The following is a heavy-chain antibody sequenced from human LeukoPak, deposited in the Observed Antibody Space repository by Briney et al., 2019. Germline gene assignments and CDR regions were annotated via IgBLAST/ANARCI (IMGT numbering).Heavy chain of an antibody. J-gene: IGHJ5*02. CDR2: ISSSSGTI. CDR1: GFTFSSYS. D-gene: IGHD3-3*01. V-gene: IGHV3-48*01. Sequence: PGGSLRLSCAASGFTFSSYSMNWVRQAPGKGLEWVSYISSSSGTIFYADSVKGRFTISRDNAKNSLYLQMNSRRAEDTAVYYCARETRITIFGVVIGPTWFDPWGQGTLVTVSS. CDR3: ARETRITIFGVVIGPTWFDP.